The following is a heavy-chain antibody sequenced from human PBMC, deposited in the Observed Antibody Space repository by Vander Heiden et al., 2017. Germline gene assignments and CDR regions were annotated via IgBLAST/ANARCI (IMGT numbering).Heavy chain of an antibody. Sequence: QLQLQESGPGLVKPSETLSLTCTVSGGSLSSSSYYWGWIRQPPGKGLEWIGSIYYSGSTYYNPSLKSRVTISVDTSKNQFSLKLSSVTAADTAVYYCARMGMTTVTTAGDYWGQGTLVTVSS. D-gene: IGHD4-17*01. J-gene: IGHJ4*02. CDR3: ARMGMTTVTTAGDY. V-gene: IGHV4-39*01. CDR2: IYYSGST. CDR1: GGSLSSSSYY.